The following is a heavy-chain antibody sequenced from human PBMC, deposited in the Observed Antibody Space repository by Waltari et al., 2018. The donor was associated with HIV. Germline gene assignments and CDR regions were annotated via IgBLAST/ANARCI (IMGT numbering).Heavy chain of an antibody. J-gene: IGHJ4*02. CDR2: TYNANT. V-gene: IGHV1-18*01. CDR3: ARVVGRRQVDY. CDR1: EYSIGQYG. Sequence: QVLLVQSGPEVTKPGASVKVSCTASEYSIGQYGIKWVRQAPGQGLEWMGWTYNANTNPAQQFQGRVTMTTDTSTNTAYMELRSLRSDDTAVYYCARVVGRRQVDYWGQGTLVTVSS.